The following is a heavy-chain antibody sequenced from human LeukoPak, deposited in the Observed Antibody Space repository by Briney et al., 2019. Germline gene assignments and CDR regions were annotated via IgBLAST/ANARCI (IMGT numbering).Heavy chain of an antibody. J-gene: IGHJ4*02. V-gene: IGHV1-69*06. CDR3: ARGRTAANYFDY. CDR1: GGTFSSYA. D-gene: IGHD1-1*01. Sequence: SVKVSCKASGGTFSSYAISWVRQAPGQGLEWMGGIIPIFGTANYAQKFQGRVTITADKSTSTAYMELSSLRSEDTAVYYCARGRTAANYFDYWGRGTLVTVSS. CDR2: IIPIFGTA.